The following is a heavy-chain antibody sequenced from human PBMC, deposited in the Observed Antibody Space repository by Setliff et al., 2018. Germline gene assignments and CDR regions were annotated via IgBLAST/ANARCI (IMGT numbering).Heavy chain of an antibody. CDR1: GYPFVGYF. CDR3: AKQGDLAFDY. J-gene: IGHJ4*02. Sequence: ASVKVSCKTSGYPFVGYFIYWMRQAPGQGLEWVGWIDPKSGRTKYAVKFQGRVTMTRDTSSSTIYMEVNSLTSGDTAVYFCAKQGDLAFDYWGQGTQVTVSS. CDR2: IDPKSGRT. V-gene: IGHV1-2*02. D-gene: IGHD3-16*01.